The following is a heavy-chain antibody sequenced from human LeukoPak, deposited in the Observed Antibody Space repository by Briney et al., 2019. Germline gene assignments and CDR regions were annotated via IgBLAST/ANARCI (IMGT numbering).Heavy chain of an antibody. CDR2: IYYSGST. V-gene: IGHV4-39*07. CDR1: GGSISSSSYY. CDR3: AREADYYGSGSLDY. D-gene: IGHD3-10*01. J-gene: IGHJ4*02. Sequence: SETLSLTCTVSGGSISSSSYYWGWIRQPPGKGLEWIGSIYYSGSTYYNPSLKSRVTISVDTSKNQLSLKLSSVTAADTAVYYCAREADYYGSGSLDYWGQGTLVTVSS.